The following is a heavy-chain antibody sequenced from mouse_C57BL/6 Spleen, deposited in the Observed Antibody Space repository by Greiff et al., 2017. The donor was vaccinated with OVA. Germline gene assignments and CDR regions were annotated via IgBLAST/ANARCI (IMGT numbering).Heavy chain of an antibody. D-gene: IGHD4-1*01. Sequence: EVHLVESGPELVKPGASVKIPCKASGYTFTDYNMDWVKQSHGKSLEWIGDINPNNGGTIYNQKFKGKATLTVDKSSSTAYMELRSLTSEDTAVYYCARSNWGAWFAYWGQGTLVTVSA. CDR3: ARSNWGAWFAY. CDR2: INPNNGGT. J-gene: IGHJ3*01. V-gene: IGHV1-18*01. CDR1: GYTFTDYN.